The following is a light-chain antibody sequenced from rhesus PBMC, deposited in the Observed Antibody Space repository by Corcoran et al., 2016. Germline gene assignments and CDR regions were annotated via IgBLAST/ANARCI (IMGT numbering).Light chain of an antibody. J-gene: IGKJ4*01. CDR3: LQCSSNPLT. CDR1: QGISSW. Sequence: DIQMTQSPSSLSASVGDKVTITCRASQGISSWLAWYQQKPRKAPKLLIYKASSLQSGVPSRFSGSGSGTDFTLTISSLQPEDFATYYCLQCSSNPLTCGGGTKVEIK. V-gene: IGKV1-22*01. CDR2: KAS.